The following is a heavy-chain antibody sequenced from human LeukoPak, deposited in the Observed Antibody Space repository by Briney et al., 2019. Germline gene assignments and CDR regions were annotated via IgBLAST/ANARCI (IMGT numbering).Heavy chain of an antibody. CDR2: ISSSSTI. Sequence: GGSLRLSCAASGFTFSSYSMNWVRQAPGKGLEWVSYISSSSTIYYADSVKGRFTISRDNAKNSLYLQMNSLRAEDTAVYYCARVLEEHGDYWGQGTLVTVSS. D-gene: IGHD1/OR15-1a*01. CDR3: ARVLEEHGDY. CDR1: GFTFSSYS. J-gene: IGHJ4*02. V-gene: IGHV3-48*04.